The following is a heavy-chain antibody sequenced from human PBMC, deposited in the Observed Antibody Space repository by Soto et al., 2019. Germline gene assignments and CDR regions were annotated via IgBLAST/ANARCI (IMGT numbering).Heavy chain of an antibody. Sequence: QVHLVQSGAEVKKPGASVKVSCKASGYTFTTYCIHWVRQAPGQGLEWMGKIKPSDGSTSYARRFRGRVTMTSDTSTSTDDMQLSGLRTEVAAVYYCALGLGHINRADFWSGPLDRWGQGTPVTVSS. CDR2: IKPSDGST. CDR1: GYTFTTYC. CDR3: ALGLGHINRADFWSGPLDR. J-gene: IGHJ5*02. V-gene: IGHV1-46*03. D-gene: IGHD3-3*01.